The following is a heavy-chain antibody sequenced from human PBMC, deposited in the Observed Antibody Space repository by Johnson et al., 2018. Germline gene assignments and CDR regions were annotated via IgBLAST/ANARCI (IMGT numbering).Heavy chain of an antibody. V-gene: IGHV3-30*18. CDR3: AKDRTKYYYYMDV. J-gene: IGHJ6*03. D-gene: IGHD1/OR15-1a*01. CDR2: ISSDGSNK. Sequence: QVQLVQSGGGVVQPGRSLRLSCAASGFTFSSYGMHWVRQAPGKGLEWVAVISSDGSNKYYADTVKGRFTISRDNSKNTLDLQMNSLRAEDTAVYYCAKDRTKYYYYMDVWGKGTTVTVSS. CDR1: GFTFSSYG.